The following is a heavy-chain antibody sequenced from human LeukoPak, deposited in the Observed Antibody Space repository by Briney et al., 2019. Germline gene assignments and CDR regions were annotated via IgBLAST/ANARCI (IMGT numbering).Heavy chain of an antibody. CDR1: GYTFTSYD. CDR2: MNPNSGNT. Sequence: ASVKVSCKASGYTFTSYDINWVRQATGQGLEWMGWMNPNSGNTGYAQKFQGRVTITRNTSISTAYMELSSLRSEDTAVYYCAREEGRRSGYYMDVWGKGTTVTVSS. CDR3: AREEGRRSGYYMDV. D-gene: IGHD3-10*01. V-gene: IGHV1-8*03. J-gene: IGHJ6*03.